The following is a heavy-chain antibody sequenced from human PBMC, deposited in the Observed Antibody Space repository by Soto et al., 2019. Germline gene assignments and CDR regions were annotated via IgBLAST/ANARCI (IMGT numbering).Heavy chain of an antibody. CDR2: IYYTGST. CDR3: VRQGIGDLHGLVDV. Sequence: QVQLQQSGPGLVKPSETLSLTCTVSSGPSSSHNWGWIRQPPGRGLEWIGYIYYTGSTSYNPSLKRRVTPPADTSTTHISLPLSSVTAAGTAVYYCVRQGIGDLHGLVDVWGQGTTVSVSS. CDR1: SGPSSSHN. J-gene: IGHJ6*02. V-gene: IGHV4-59*08. D-gene: IGHD3-10*01.